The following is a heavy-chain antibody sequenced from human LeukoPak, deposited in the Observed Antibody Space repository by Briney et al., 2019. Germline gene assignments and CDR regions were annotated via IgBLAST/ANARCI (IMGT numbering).Heavy chain of an antibody. V-gene: IGHV4-59*01. CDR2: FHHSGST. J-gene: IGHJ4*02. Sequence: SETLSLTCTVSGGPISSYYWTWIRQSPGKGLELIGFFHHSGSTNYNPSFKSRVTISANTSNNHFSLRLTSVTAADTAVYYCAKMTIHGDSVLWGKGSLVTVSS. D-gene: IGHD2-21*02. CDR3: AKMTIHGDSVL. CDR1: GGPISSYY.